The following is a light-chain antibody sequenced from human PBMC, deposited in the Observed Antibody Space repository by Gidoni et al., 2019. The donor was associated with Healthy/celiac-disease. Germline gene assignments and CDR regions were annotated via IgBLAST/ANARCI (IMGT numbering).Light chain of an antibody. J-gene: IGLJ2*01. V-gene: IGLV1-44*01. CDR1: SSNIGSNT. Sequence: QSVLTQPPSASGTPGQRVTISCSGSSSNIGSNTVNWYQQLPGTAPKLLIYSNKQRPSGVPDRFSGSKSGTSASLAISGLQSGDEADYYCAAWDDSLNGPAFGGGTKLTVL. CDR3: AAWDDSLNGPA. CDR2: SNK.